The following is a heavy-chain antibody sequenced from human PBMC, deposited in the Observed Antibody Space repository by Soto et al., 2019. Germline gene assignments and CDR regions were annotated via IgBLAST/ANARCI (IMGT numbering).Heavy chain of an antibody. D-gene: IGHD4-17*01. J-gene: IGHJ3*02. CDR1: DYTFTSYG. V-gene: IGHV1-18*01. CDR3: ARDPGLVDDGAQRGAFDI. Sequence: ASVKVSCKASDYTFTSYGISWVRQAPGQGLEWMGWISAYNGNTNYAQKLQGRVTMTTDTSTTTAYMELRSLRSDDTAVYYFARDPGLVDDGAQRGAFDIWGQGTMVTVSS. CDR2: ISAYNGNT.